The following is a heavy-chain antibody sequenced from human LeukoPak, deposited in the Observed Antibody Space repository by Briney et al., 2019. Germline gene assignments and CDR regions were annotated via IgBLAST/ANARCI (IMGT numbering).Heavy chain of an antibody. Sequence: ASVKVSCKASGYTFTGYYMHWVRQAPGQGLEWMGWINPNSGGTNYAQKFQGRVTMTRDTSISTAYMELSRLRSDDTAVYYCAREGYDYVPLGFDPWGQGTLVTVSS. CDR3: AREGYDYVPLGFDP. D-gene: IGHD3-16*01. CDR1: GYTFTGYY. J-gene: IGHJ5*02. CDR2: INPNSGGT. V-gene: IGHV1-2*02.